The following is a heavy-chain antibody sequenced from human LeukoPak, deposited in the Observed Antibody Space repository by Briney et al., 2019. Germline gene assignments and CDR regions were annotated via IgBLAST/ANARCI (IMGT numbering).Heavy chain of an antibody. Sequence: HPGGSLRLSCAASGFTFSDYYMSWIRQAPGKGLEWVSYISSSGSTIYYADSVKGRFTISRDNAKNSLYLQMNSLRAEDTAVYYCARDLGCSSTSCYEYAFDIWGQGTMVTVSS. J-gene: IGHJ3*02. CDR2: ISSSGSTI. CDR3: ARDLGCSSTSCYEYAFDI. V-gene: IGHV3-11*01. CDR1: GFTFSDYY. D-gene: IGHD2-2*01.